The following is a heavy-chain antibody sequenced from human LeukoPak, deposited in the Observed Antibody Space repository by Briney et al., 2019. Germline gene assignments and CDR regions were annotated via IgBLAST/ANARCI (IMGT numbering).Heavy chain of an antibody. V-gene: IGHV3-33*01. CDR3: ARDAQRGFDYSNSLEY. D-gene: IGHD4-11*01. CDR1: GFIFSHYC. Sequence: GGSLRLSCAASGFIFSHYCMHWVRQAPGKGLEWVAVIWSDGSNRFYAGSVKGRFTISRDNSQNTLFLQMNSLRAEDTAMYYCARDAQRGFDYSNSLEYWGHGTLVTVSS. CDR2: IWSDGSNR. J-gene: IGHJ4*01.